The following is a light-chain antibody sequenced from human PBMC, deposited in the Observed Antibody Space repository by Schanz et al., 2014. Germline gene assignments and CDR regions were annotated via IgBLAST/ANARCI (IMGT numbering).Light chain of an antibody. Sequence: QSALTQPASVSGSPGQSITISCTGPSSDVGSYNLVSWYQQHPGKAPKLIIYDVNKRPSGVPDRFSGSKSGTTASLTISGLQAEDEAEYYCSSYVSSSTPYVFGGGTKLTVL. CDR1: SSDVGSYNL. J-gene: IGLJ1*01. CDR2: DVN. CDR3: SSYVSSSTPYV. V-gene: IGLV2-14*02.